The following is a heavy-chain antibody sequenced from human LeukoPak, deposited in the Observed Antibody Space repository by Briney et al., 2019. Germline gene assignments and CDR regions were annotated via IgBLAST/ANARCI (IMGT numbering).Heavy chain of an antibody. CDR2: ISAYNGNT. CDR3: ARDKTNYYDSSGYYNY. CDR1: GYTFTSYG. D-gene: IGHD3-22*01. Sequence: ASVKVSCKASGYTFTSYGISWVRQAPGQGLEWMGWISAYNGNTNYAQKLQGRATMTTDTSTSTAYMELRSLRSDDTAVYYCARDKTNYYDSSGYYNYWGQGTLVTVSS. V-gene: IGHV1-18*01. J-gene: IGHJ4*02.